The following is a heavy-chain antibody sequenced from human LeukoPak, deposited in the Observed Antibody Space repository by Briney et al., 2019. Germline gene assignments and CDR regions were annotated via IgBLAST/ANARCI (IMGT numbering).Heavy chain of an antibody. CDR2: ISGSGGST. CDR1: GFTFSSYT. J-gene: IGHJ4*02. V-gene: IGHV3-23*01. D-gene: IGHD3-10*01. CDR3: AKDTQNYGSAPFDF. Sequence: GGSLRLSCAASGFTFSSYTMSWVRQAPGKGLEWVSAISGSGGSTYYADSVRGRFTVSRDNSKNMFFLQMKSLRAEDTAFYYCAKDTQNYGSAPFDFWGQGSLVTVSS.